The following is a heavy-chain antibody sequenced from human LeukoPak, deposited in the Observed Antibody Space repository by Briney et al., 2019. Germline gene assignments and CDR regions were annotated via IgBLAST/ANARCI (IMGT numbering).Heavy chain of an antibody. Sequence: QPGGSLRLSCAASGFTFSSYAMSWVRQAPGKGLEWVSAISGSGGSTYYADSVKGRFTISRDNSKNTLYLQMNSLRAEDTAVYYCAKLGGYYDSSGYLAWGQGTLVTVSS. CDR1: GFTFSSYA. J-gene: IGHJ4*02. V-gene: IGHV3-23*01. D-gene: IGHD3-22*01. CDR3: AKLGGYYDSSGYLA. CDR2: ISGSGGST.